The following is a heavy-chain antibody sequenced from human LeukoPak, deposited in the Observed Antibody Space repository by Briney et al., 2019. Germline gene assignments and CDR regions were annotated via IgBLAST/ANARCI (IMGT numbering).Heavy chain of an antibody. J-gene: IGHJ6*03. Sequence: GSLRLSCAASGFTFSSYEMNWVRQAPGKGLEWVSYISSSGSTIYYADSVKGRFTISRDNAKNSLYLQMNSLRAEDTAVYYCARDLVVPAARGYMDVWGKGTTVTVSS. CDR3: ARDLVVPAARGYMDV. CDR1: GFTFSSYE. V-gene: IGHV3-48*03. CDR2: ISSSGSTI. D-gene: IGHD2-2*01.